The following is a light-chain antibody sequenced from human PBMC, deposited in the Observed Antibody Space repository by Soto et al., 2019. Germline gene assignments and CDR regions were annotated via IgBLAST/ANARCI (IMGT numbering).Light chain of an antibody. Sequence: QPVLTQPPSVSGAPGQGVTISCTGSSSNIGAGYDVHWYQQLPGAAPKLLIFGNDNRPSGVPDRFSGSRSDTSASLAITGLQAEDEADYYCQSYDRSLSGSVFGAGTKLTVL. CDR1: SSNIGAGYD. CDR2: GND. J-gene: IGLJ1*01. V-gene: IGLV1-40*01. CDR3: QSYDRSLSGSV.